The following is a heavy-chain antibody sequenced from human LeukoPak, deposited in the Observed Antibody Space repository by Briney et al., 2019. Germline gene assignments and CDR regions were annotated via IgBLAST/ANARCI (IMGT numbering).Heavy chain of an antibody. D-gene: IGHD3-10*01. CDR3: ARESGLPYYYYMDV. Sequence: PSETLSPTCTVSGGSISSYYWSWIRQPPGKGLEWIGYIYYSGSTNYNPSLKSRVTISVDTSKNQFSLKLSSVTAADTAVYYCARESGLPYYYYMDVWGKGTTVTVSS. CDR2: IYYSGST. V-gene: IGHV4-59*01. J-gene: IGHJ6*03. CDR1: GGSISSYY.